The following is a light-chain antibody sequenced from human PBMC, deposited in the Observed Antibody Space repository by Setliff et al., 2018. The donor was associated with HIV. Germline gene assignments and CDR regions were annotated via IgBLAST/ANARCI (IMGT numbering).Light chain of an antibody. CDR3: SSFTSSGTYV. CDR2: EVT. J-gene: IGLJ1*01. V-gene: IGLV2-14*01. CDR1: SSDVGGYNY. Sequence: QSVLTQPASVSGSPGQSITISCTGTSSDVGGYNYVSWYQQHPGKAPKLLIFEVTNRPSGISNRFSASKSDNTASLTISRLQAEDEADYYCSSFTSSGTYVFGTGTKVTV.